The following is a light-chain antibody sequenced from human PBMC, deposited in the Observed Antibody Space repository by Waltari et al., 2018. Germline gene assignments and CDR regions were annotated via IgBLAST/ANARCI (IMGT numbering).Light chain of an antibody. J-gene: IGLJ2*01. Sequence: QSALTQPPSASGSPGQSVPISCPGTSGYVGAYDYVSVYQQPPGQAPKLVIYEVNKRPSGVPDRFSGSKSDNTASLTVSGLQAEDESDYYCTSYAGITSYAGDNILVFGGGTKLTVL. CDR2: EVN. CDR1: SGYVGAYDY. V-gene: IGLV2-8*01. CDR3: TSYAGITSYAGDNILV.